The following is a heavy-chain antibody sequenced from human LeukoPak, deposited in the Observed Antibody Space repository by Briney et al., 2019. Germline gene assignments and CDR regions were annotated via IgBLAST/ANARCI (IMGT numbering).Heavy chain of an antibody. CDR1: GGTFSSYA. D-gene: IGHD3-22*01. Sequence: GSSVKVSCKASGGTFSSYAISWVRQAPGQGLERMGRIIPILGIANYAQKFQGRVTITADKSTSTAYMELSSLRSEDTAVYYCARGVPSYDSSGYYYNFDYWGQGTLVTVSS. CDR2: IIPILGIA. V-gene: IGHV1-69*04. J-gene: IGHJ4*02. CDR3: ARGVPSYDSSGYYYNFDY.